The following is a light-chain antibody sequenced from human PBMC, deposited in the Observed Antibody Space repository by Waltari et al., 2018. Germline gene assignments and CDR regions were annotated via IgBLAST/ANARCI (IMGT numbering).Light chain of an antibody. V-gene: IGLV2-14*01. CDR2: DVS. CDR3: NSYSGSSSWV. Sequence: QSALTQPTPVSGSPGQSITISCTGTSRDVGFYHYVPWYQQYPGKVPQLLIYDVSDRPSGVSSRFSGSKSGNTASLTISGLQADDEADYYCNSYSGSSSWVFGGGTKLTVL. J-gene: IGLJ3*02. CDR1: SRDVGFYHY.